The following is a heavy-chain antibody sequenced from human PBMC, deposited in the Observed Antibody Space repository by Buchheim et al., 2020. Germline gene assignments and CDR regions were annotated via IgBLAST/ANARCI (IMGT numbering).Heavy chain of an antibody. V-gene: IGHV3-33*01. CDR2: IWYDGSNK. CDR1: GFTFSSYG. J-gene: IGHJ6*03. CDR3: ARGRPPAGYYYYMDV. Sequence: QVQLVESGGGVVQPGRSLRLSCAASGFTFSSYGMHWVRQAPGKGLEWVAVIWYDGSNKYYADSVKGRFTISRDNSKNTLYLQMNSLRAEDTAVYYCARGRPPAGYYYYMDVWGKGTT.